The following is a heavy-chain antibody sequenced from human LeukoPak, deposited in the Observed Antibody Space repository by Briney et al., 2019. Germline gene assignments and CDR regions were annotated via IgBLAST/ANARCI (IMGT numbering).Heavy chain of an antibody. V-gene: IGHV4-34*01. D-gene: IGHD6-19*01. CDR3: ARVGSGYSSGWYDY. CDR1: GGSFSGYY. J-gene: IGHJ4*02. CDR2: INHSGST. Sequence: SETLSLTCAVYGGSFSGYYWSWIRQPPGKGLEWIGEINHSGSTNYNPSLKSRVTISVDTSKNQFSLKLSSVTAADTAVYYCARVGSGYSSGWYDYWGQGTLVTVSS.